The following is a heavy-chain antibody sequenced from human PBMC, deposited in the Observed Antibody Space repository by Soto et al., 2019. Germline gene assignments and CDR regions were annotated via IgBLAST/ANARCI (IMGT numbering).Heavy chain of an antibody. CDR1: GFTVSSNY. CDR3: AKDGVAVAGGYFDY. D-gene: IGHD6-19*01. V-gene: IGHV3-23*01. Sequence: PGGSLRLSCAASGFTVSSNYMSWVRQAPGKGLEWVSAISGSGGSTYYADSVKGRFTISRDNSKNTLYLQMNSLRAEDTAVYYCAKDGVAVAGGYFDYWGQGTLVTVSS. J-gene: IGHJ4*02. CDR2: ISGSGGST.